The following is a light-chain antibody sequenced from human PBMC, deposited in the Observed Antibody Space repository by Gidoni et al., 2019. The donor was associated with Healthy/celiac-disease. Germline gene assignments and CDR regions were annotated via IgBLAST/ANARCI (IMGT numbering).Light chain of an antibody. J-gene: IGKJ3*01. V-gene: IGKV1-39*01. Sequence: DIQLTQSPSSLSASVGDRVTITCRASQSSSSYLNWYQQKPGKAPKLLIYAASSLQSGVPSRFSGSVSGTDFTLTISSLQPEDFATYYCQQSYSTPRTTFGPGTKVDIK. CDR3: QQSYSTPRTT. CDR2: AAS. CDR1: QSSSSY.